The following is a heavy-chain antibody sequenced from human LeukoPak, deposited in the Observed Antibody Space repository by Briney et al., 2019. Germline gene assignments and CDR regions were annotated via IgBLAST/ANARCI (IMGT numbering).Heavy chain of an antibody. Sequence: GGSLRLSCAASGFTFSSYALNWVRQAPGKGLEWVAFIRNDGSNEYYADSVKGRFTISRDNSKNTLYLQMNSLRAEDTAVYYCAKDLSLFGESIPWFDPWGQGTLVTVSS. D-gene: IGHD3-10*02. CDR1: GFTFSSYA. J-gene: IGHJ5*02. V-gene: IGHV3-30*02. CDR2: IRNDGSNE. CDR3: AKDLSLFGESIPWFDP.